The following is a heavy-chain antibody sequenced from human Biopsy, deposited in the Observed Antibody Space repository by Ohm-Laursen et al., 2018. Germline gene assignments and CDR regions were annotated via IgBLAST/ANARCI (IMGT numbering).Heavy chain of an antibody. Sequence: LRLSCAASGFTFSSYGMSWVRQAPGKGLEWVSVLSGSGGTTYYADSVKGRFTISRDNSKNTLYLQMNSLTAEDTAVYYCAKTFHGSSFLYDYWGQGTLITVSS. V-gene: IGHV3-23*01. CDR3: AKTFHGSSFLYDY. J-gene: IGHJ4*02. D-gene: IGHD2-15*01. CDR2: LSGSGGTT. CDR1: GFTFSSYG.